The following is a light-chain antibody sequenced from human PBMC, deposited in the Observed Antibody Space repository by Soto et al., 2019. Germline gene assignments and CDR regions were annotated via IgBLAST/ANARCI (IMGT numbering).Light chain of an antibody. CDR2: GVN. V-gene: IGLV2-14*01. CDR1: FNDIGTFNY. CDR3: NSFTTSTFYV. Sequence: ALTQPASVSGSPGQSITISCTGTFNDIGTFNYVSWFQQHPGKAPKLLIFGVNSRPSDVSDRFSGPKSGNTASLTISGLQAEDEADYYCNSFTTSTFYVLGSGTKVTVL. J-gene: IGLJ1*01.